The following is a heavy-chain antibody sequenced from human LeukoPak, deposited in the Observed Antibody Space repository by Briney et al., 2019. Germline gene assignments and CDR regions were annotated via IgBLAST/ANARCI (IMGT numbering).Heavy chain of an antibody. V-gene: IGHV3-43*01. Sequence: GGSLRLSCVGSGFSFDGYSMHWVRQRPGKALEWVSLISWHSRETSYSDSVKGRFTISRDNSKNSLYLQMNSLRTEDTAFYYLARSGDNLTDWGQGTLVAVSS. CDR2: ISWHSRET. CDR3: ARSGDNLTD. D-gene: IGHD3-9*01. J-gene: IGHJ4*02. CDR1: GFSFDGYS.